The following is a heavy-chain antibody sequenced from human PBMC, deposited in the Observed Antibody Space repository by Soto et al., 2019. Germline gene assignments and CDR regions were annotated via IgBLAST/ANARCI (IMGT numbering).Heavy chain of an antibody. CDR1: GGTFSSYA. CDR3: ARGKYYYDSSGYSFFDY. V-gene: IGHV1-69*13. D-gene: IGHD3-22*01. J-gene: IGHJ4*02. CDR2: IIPIFGTA. Sequence: SVKVSCKASGGTFSSYAISWVRQAPGQGLEWMGGIIPIFGTANYAQKFQGRVTITADESTSTAYMELSSLRSEDTAVYYCARGKYYYDSSGYSFFDYWGQGTLVTVSS.